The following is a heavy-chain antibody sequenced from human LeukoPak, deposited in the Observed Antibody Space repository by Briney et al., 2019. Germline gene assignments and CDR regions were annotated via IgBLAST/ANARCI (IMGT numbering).Heavy chain of an antibody. V-gene: IGHV3-48*01. D-gene: IGHD6-13*01. CDR3: ARGPGSSWTPPYYYYYYMDV. CDR2: ISSSSSTI. J-gene: IGHJ6*03. CDR1: GFTFSSYS. Sequence: PGGSLRLSCAASGFTFSSYSMNWVRQAPGKGLEWVSYISSSSSTIYYADSVKGRFTISRDNAKNSLYLQMNSLRAEDTAVYYCARGPGSSWTPPYYYYYYMDVWGKGTTVTVSS.